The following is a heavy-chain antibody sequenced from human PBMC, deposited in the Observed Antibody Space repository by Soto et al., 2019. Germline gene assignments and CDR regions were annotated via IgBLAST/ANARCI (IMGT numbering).Heavy chain of an antibody. CDR2: IWYDGSNK. CDR3: ANEGGGRYEDISY. J-gene: IGHJ4*02. D-gene: IGHD1-26*01. Sequence: QVQLVESGGGVVQPGRSLRLSCAASGFTFSDCGMHWVRQAPGKGLERVAAIWYDGSNKYYADFVKGRFTISRDNSKNKLYLRRTSLRGEATDVYYCANEGGGRYEDISYWGQGTLVTVSS. CDR1: GFTFSDCG. V-gene: IGHV3-30*18.